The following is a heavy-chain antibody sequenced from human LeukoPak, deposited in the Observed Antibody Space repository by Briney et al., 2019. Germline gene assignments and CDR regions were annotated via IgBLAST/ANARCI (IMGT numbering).Heavy chain of an antibody. Sequence: PGGSLRLSCAASGFTFSSYAMSWVRRAPGKGLEWVSAISGSGGSTYYADSVKGRFTISRDNSKNTLYLQMNSLRAEDTAVYCCAKVRSWIPFFDYWGQGTLVTVSS. J-gene: IGHJ4*02. CDR2: ISGSGGST. CDR3: AKVRSWIPFFDY. V-gene: IGHV3-23*01. CDR1: GFTFSSYA. D-gene: IGHD2-15*01.